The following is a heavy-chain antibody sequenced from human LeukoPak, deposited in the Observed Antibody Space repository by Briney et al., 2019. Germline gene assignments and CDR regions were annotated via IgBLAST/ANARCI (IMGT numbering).Heavy chain of an antibody. V-gene: IGHV4-59*08. CDR1: GDSISSYS. J-gene: IGHJ4*02. Sequence: PSETLSLTCIVSGDSISSYSWNWIRQPPGRGLEWIGYIYYSGSTNYNPSLRSRVTISVDTSKKQYSLKLSSVTAADTAVYYCARRLGSPFYFDYWGQGTLVTVSS. CDR3: ARRLGSPFYFDY. D-gene: IGHD5-12*01. CDR2: IYYSGST.